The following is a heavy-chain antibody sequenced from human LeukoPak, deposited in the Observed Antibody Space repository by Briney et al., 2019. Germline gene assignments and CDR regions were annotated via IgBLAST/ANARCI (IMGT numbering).Heavy chain of an antibody. V-gene: IGHV1-2*06. CDR2: INPNSGGT. D-gene: IGHD2-2*01. Sequence: ASVKVSCKASGYTFTGYYMHWVRQAPGQGLEWMGRINPNSGGTNYAQKVQGRVTMTRDTSISTAYMELSRLRSDDTAVYYCARDLGYCSSTSCYRDYWGQGTLVTVSS. J-gene: IGHJ4*02. CDR1: GYTFTGYY. CDR3: ARDLGYCSSTSCYRDY.